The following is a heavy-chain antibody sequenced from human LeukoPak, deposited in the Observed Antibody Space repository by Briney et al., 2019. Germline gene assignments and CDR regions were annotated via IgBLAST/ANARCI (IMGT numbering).Heavy chain of an antibody. Sequence: AESLSLTCTVSGVSISRYCWSWIRQPPGEWLGWIGFIYYRGSAHYNPSLKSRATTSVDTSKNQFSLKLSSATAADTAVYYCARSRSSYGSGTGFDAWGQGTLVTVSS. CDR2: IYYRGSA. D-gene: IGHD3-10*01. V-gene: IGHV4-59*01. J-gene: IGHJ5*02. CDR1: GVSISRYC. CDR3: ARSRSSYGSGTGFDA.